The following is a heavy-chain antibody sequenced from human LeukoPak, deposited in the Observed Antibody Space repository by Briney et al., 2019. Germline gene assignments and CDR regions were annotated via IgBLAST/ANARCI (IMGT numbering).Heavy chain of an antibody. D-gene: IGHD6-19*01. CDR2: IAMDGSNK. CDR3: AKKVFSGWYGAFDI. J-gene: IGHJ3*02. CDR1: GFTFSNYG. V-gene: IGHV3-30*18. Sequence: GGSLRLSCAGSGFTFSNYGMHWVRQAPDKGLEWVAVIAMDGSNKYYADSEKGRFTISRDNSKNTLYLQMNSLRAEDTAVYYCAKKVFSGWYGAFDIWGQGTMVTVSS.